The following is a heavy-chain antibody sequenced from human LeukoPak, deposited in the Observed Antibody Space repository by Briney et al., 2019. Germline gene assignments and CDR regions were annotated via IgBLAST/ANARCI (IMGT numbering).Heavy chain of an antibody. J-gene: IGHJ6*03. CDR1: GRSFSGYY. Sequence: SETLSLTCAVYGRSFSGYYWSWIRQPPGKGLEWIGEINHSGSTNYNPSLKSRVTISVDTSKNQFSLKLSSVTAADTAVYYCARGSLVVAASYYYYMDVWGKGTTVTVSS. CDR2: INHSGST. D-gene: IGHD2-15*01. V-gene: IGHV4-34*01. CDR3: ARGSLVVAASYYYYMDV.